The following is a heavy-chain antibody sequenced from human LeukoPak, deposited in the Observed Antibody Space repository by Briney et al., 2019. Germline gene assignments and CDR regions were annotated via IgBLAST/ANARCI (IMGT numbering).Heavy chain of an antibody. D-gene: IGHD4-17*01. V-gene: IGHV1-2*02. J-gene: IGHJ4*02. Sequence: ASVKVSCKFSGYTFTGYYMQWVRPAPGHGLEWKGWITPNSGGKSYAQTFQGRVHMTRDMSNNTTYNELRRLRSDDTAVYYCARYLPPYGDYVGYWGQGTLVTVSS. CDR1: GYTFTGYY. CDR3: ARYLPPYGDYVGY. CDR2: ITPNSGGK.